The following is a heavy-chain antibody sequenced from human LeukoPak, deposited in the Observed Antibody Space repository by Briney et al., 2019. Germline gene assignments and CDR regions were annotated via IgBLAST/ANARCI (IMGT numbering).Heavy chain of an antibody. D-gene: IGHD1-1*01. J-gene: IGHJ4*02. Sequence: GGSLRLSCAASGFTFSSYGMHWVRQAPGKGLEWVAVISYDGSNKYYADSVKGRFTISRDNSKNTLYLQMNSLRAEDTAVYYCAKGLNNWNDIDYWGQGTLVTVSS. CDR2: ISYDGSNK. V-gene: IGHV3-30*18. CDR1: GFTFSSYG. CDR3: AKGLNNWNDIDY.